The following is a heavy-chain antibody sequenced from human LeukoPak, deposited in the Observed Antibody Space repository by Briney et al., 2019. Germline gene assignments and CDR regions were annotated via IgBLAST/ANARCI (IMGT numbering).Heavy chain of an antibody. D-gene: IGHD2-21*01. CDR2: IYYSGST. J-gene: IGHJ6*02. Sequence: SETLSLTCTVSGGSISSSSYYWGWIRQPPGKGLEWIGSIYYSGSTYYNPSLKSRVTKSVDTSKNQFSLKLSSVTAADTAVYYCASGEGGQYYYYGMDVWGQGTTVTVSS. V-gene: IGHV4-39*01. CDR3: ASGEGGQYYYYGMDV. CDR1: GGSISSSSYY.